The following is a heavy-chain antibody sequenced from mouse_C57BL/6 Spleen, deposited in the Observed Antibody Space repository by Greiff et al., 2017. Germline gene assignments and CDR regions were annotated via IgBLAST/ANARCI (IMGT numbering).Heavy chain of an antibody. CDR1: GYTFTSYW. V-gene: IGHV1-50*01. Sequence: QVQLQQPGAELVKPGASVKLSCKASGYTFTSYWMQWVKQRPGQGLEWIGEIDPSDSYTNYNQQFKGKATLTVDTSSSTAYMQLSSLTAEDSAVYYCARSEGLRRTFAYWGQGTLVTVSA. CDR2: IDPSDSYT. CDR3: ARSEGLRRTFAY. D-gene: IGHD2-4*01. J-gene: IGHJ3*01.